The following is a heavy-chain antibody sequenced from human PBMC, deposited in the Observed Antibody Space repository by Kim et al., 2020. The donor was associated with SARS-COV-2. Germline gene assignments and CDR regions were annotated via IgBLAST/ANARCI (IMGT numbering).Heavy chain of an antibody. J-gene: IGHJ4*02. CDR2: ISGSGGST. CDR3: AKALDGSGSQYYFDY. Sequence: GGSLRLSCAASGFTFSSYAMSWVRQAPGKGLEWVSAISGSGGSTYYADSVKGRFTISRDNSKNTLYLQMNSLRAEDTAVYYCAKALDGSGSQYYFDYWGQGTLVTVSS. D-gene: IGHD3-10*01. CDR1: GFTFSSYA. V-gene: IGHV3-23*01.